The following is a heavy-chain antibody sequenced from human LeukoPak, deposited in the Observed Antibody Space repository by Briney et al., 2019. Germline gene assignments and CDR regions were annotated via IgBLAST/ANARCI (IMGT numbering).Heavy chain of an antibody. D-gene: IGHD2-15*01. Sequence: ASVKVSCKASGYTFTGYYMHWVRQAPGQGLEWMGRINPNSGGTNYAQKFQGRVTMTRDTSISTAYMELSRLRSDDTAVCYCARTLGYCSGGSCYPSYYFDYWGQGTLVTVSS. CDR3: ARTLGYCSGGSCYPSYYFDY. V-gene: IGHV1-2*06. CDR1: GYTFTGYY. CDR2: INPNSGGT. J-gene: IGHJ4*02.